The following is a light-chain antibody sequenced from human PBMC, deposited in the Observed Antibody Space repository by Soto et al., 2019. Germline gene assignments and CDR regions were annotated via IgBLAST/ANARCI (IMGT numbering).Light chain of an antibody. J-gene: IGKJ2*01. CDR3: QQYNNWPPFT. V-gene: IGKV3-15*01. CDR2: GAS. CDR1: QSVSSD. Sequence: EILMTQSPASLSVSPGERATLSCRASQSVSSDLAWYQHKPGQAPSLLIYGASTRATGIPARFSGSGSGTEFTLTISSLQSEDFAVYYCQQYNNWPPFTFGQGTKLDIK.